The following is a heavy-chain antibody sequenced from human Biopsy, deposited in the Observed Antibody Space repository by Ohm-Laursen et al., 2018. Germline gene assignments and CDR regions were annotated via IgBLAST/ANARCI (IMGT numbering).Heavy chain of an antibody. CDR2: MHNSGST. CDR3: VRHALRLGPKKNWFDT. Sequence: TLSLTCPVSGDSTSSSNFYWAWIRQPPGKGLEWIGSMHNSGSTYYNPSLKSRVTISIDASKNQFSLKLTSVTAADTTVYYCVRHALRLGPKKNWFDTWGQGTLVTVSS. D-gene: IGHD3-16*01. V-gene: IGHV4-39*01. CDR1: GDSTSSSNFY. J-gene: IGHJ5*02.